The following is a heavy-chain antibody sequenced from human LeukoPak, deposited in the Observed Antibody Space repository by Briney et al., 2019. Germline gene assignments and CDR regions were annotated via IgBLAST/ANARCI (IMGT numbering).Heavy chain of an antibody. Sequence: PGGSLRLSCSASGFPFSSYAMHWVRQAPGKGLEWVSLISGNGGSTNYADSVKGRFTISRDNSKNSLYLQMNSLRTEDTALYYCAKDIRWVTPMTPRAFDYWGQGTLVTVSS. CDR3: AKDIRWVTPMTPRAFDY. V-gene: IGHV3-43*02. J-gene: IGHJ4*02. CDR1: GFPFSSYA. CDR2: ISGNGGST. D-gene: IGHD5-18*01.